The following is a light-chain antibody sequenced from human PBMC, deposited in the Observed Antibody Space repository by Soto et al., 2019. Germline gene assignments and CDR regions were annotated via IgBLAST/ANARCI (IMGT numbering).Light chain of an antibody. J-gene: IGLJ1*01. CDR1: SSDVGGYNY. V-gene: IGLV2-11*01. CDR3: CSYAGSYTYV. CDR2: DVN. Sequence: QSVLTQPRSVSGSPGQSVTISCTGTSSDVGGYNYVSWYQQHPGKAPKLMIYDVNKRPSGVPDRSSGSKSGNTASLTISGLQAEDEADYYCCSYAGSYTYVFGTGTKLTVL.